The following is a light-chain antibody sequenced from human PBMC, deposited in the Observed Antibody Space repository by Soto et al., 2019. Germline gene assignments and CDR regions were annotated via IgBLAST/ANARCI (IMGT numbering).Light chain of an antibody. Sequence: DIQITQSPSSLSASEGDRVTITCRASHGISNYLAWYQQKPGKVPKLLIYAASTLPSGVPSRFSGSGAGTGFTLTICRLEPDAVATYYCQKYNSAGRTFGQESKVEIK. J-gene: IGKJ1*01. V-gene: IGKV1-27*01. CDR1: HGISNY. CDR2: AAS. CDR3: QKYNSAGRT.